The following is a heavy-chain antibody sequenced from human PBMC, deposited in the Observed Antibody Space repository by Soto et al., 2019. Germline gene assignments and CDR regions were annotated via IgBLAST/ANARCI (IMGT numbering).Heavy chain of an antibody. CDR2: ISAYNGNT. D-gene: IGHD2-21*02. CDR3: ARVNGDNIVVVTAAAGGGNTDFDY. Sequence: QVQLVQSGAEVKKPGASVKVSCKASGYTFTSYGISWVRQAPGQGLEWMGWISAYNGNTNYAQKLQGRVTMTTDTSTSTAYMEMRSLRSDDTAVYYCARVNGDNIVVVTAAAGGGNTDFDYWGQGTLVTVSA. V-gene: IGHV1-18*01. J-gene: IGHJ4*02. CDR1: GYTFTSYG.